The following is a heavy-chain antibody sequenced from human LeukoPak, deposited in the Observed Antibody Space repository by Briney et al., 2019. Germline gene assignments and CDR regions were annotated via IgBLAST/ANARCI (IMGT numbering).Heavy chain of an antibody. D-gene: IGHD3-9*01. V-gene: IGHV3-30*18. Sequence: PGGSLRLSCAASGFTFSSYGMHWVRQAPGKGLEWVAVISYDGSNKYYADSVKGRFTISRDNSKNTLYLQMNSLRAEDTAVYYCAKDGTYYDILTGGYFDYWGQGTLATVSS. J-gene: IGHJ4*02. CDR3: AKDGTYYDILTGGYFDY. CDR1: GFTFSSYG. CDR2: ISYDGSNK.